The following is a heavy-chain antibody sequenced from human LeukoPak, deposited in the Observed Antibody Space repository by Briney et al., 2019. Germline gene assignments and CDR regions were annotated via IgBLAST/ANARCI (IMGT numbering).Heavy chain of an antibody. CDR2: ISYDGSNK. Sequence: GGSLRLSCAASGFTFSSYGMHWVRQAPGKGLEWVAVISYDGSNKYYADSVKGRFTISRDNSKNTLYLQMNSLRAEDTAVYYCAHGTVYQLDYWGRGTLVTVSS. CDR1: GFTFSSYG. CDR3: AHGTVYQLDY. D-gene: IGHD2-2*01. V-gene: IGHV3-30*03. J-gene: IGHJ4*02.